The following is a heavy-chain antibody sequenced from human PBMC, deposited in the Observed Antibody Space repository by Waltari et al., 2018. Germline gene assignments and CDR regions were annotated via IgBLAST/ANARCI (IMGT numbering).Heavy chain of an antibody. CDR2: IYYSGTT. CDR3: ARGLGYCSSNRCFDAFDI. J-gene: IGHJ3*02. CDR1: GGSISSYY. Sequence: QVQLQESGPGLVKPSETLSLTCTVSGGSISSYYWAWIRQPPGKGLDWIGYIYYSGTTNSDPSLKSRVTISVDTSKNQFSLKLSSVTAADTAVYYCARGLGYCSSNRCFDAFDIWGQGTMVTVSS. D-gene: IGHD2-2*01. V-gene: IGHV4-59*01.